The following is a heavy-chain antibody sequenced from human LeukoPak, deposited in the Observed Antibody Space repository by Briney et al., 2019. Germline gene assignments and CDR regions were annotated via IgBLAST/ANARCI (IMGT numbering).Heavy chain of an antibody. J-gene: IGHJ5*02. CDR3: ARDSAAAVSNWFDP. D-gene: IGHD6-13*01. V-gene: IGHV1-2*02. Sequence: ASVKVSCKASGYTFTGYYMHWVRQAPGQGLEWMGWINPNSGGTNYAQKFQGRVTMTRDTSISTAYMELSRLRSDDTAVYYCARDSAAAVSNWFDPWGQGTLVTVSS. CDR1: GYTFTGYY. CDR2: INPNSGGT.